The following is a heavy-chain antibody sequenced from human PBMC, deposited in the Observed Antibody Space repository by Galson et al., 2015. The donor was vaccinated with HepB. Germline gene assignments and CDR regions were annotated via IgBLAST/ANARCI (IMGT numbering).Heavy chain of an antibody. CDR1: GFTFSRYV. J-gene: IGHJ3*02. CDR2: ISGSDLDT. D-gene: IGHD1-1*01. V-gene: IGHV3-23*01. CDR3: ARDRRTGTTPPDGVDI. Sequence: SLRLSCAASGFTFSRYVMSWVRQAPEKGLEWVSSISGSDLDTYYAASVKGRFTVSRDDSKNTLYLQMNSLRAEDTAVYYCARDRRTGTTPPDGVDIWGQGTMVTVSS.